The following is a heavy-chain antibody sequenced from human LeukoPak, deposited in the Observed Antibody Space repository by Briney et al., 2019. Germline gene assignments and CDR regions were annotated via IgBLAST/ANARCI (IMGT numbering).Heavy chain of an antibody. CDR2: IYHSGST. CDR1: GYSISSGYY. J-gene: IGHJ6*03. Sequence: PSETLSLTCAVSGYSISSGYYWGWIRQPPGKWLEWIGSIYHSGSTYYNPSLKSRVTISVDTSKNQFSLKLSSVTAADTAVYYCARQSSDYYYYYIDVWGEGTTVIVSS. CDR3: ARQSSDYYYYYIDV. V-gene: IGHV4-38-2*01.